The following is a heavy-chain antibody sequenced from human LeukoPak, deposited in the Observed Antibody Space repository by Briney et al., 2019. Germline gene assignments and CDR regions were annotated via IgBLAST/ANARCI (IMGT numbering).Heavy chain of an antibody. J-gene: IGHJ6*02. CDR1: GYTFTSYD. Sequence: ASVKVSCKASGYTFTSYDFNWVRQATGQRPEWMGWMSPNSGDTGYAQKFQGRVTMTTDTSTSTAYMELRSLRSDDTAVYYCARDAPGIAAAGNYYYYGMDVWGQGTTVTVSS. V-gene: IGHV1-8*01. CDR3: ARDAPGIAAAGNYYYYGMDV. D-gene: IGHD6-13*01. CDR2: MSPNSGDT.